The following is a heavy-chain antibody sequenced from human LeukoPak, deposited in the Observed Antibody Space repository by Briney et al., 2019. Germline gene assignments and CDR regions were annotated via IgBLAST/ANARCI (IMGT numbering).Heavy chain of an antibody. CDR2: ISTYSGNP. CDR1: GYTFTTYA. CDR3: AISRIAVTGTPLGY. Sequence: ASVKVSCKASGYTFTTYAVNWVRQAPGQGLEWMGWISTYSGNPTYAQGFTGRFVFSLDTSVSTAYLQISSLKAEDTAVYYCAISRIAVTGTPLGYWGQGTLVTVSS. J-gene: IGHJ4*02. D-gene: IGHD6-19*01. V-gene: IGHV7-4-1*02.